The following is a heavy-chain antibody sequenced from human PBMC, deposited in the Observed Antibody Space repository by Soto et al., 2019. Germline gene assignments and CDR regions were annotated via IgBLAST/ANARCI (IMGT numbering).Heavy chain of an antibody. J-gene: IGHJ4*02. CDR2: IYSGGST. CDR3: AYRPFVLGSGWNFDF. V-gene: IGHV3-66*01. CDR1: RFTVSSNY. Sequence: GGSLRLSCAASRFTVSSNYMSWVRQAPGKGLEWVSVIYSGGSTYYADSVKGRFTISRDNSKNTLYLQMNSLRAEDTAVYYCAYRPFVLGSGWNFDFWGQGILVTVSS. D-gene: IGHD6-19*01.